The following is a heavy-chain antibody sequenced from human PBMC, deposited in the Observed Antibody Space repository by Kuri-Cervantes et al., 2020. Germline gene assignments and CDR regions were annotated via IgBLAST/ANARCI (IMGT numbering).Heavy chain of an antibody. D-gene: IGHD5-18*01. CDR3: ARHREEDTAMALFQH. V-gene: IGHV4-59*08. CDR1: GGSINTYY. J-gene: IGHJ1*01. CDR2: VHDSGST. Sequence: SETLSLTCTVSGGSINTYYWSWIRQPPGKGLEWIGYVHDSGSTNYNPSLKTPVTMFVDTSRNHFSLKLSSVTAADTAVYYCARHREEDTAMALFQHWGQGTLVTVSS.